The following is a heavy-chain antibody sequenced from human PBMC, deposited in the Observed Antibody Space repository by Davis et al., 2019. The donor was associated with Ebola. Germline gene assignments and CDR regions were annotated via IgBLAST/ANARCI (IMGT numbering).Heavy chain of an antibody. Sequence: PGSLLKISCATSGLTLDNYAMHWFRQAPGKGLEWVSGITSNSGTTAYADSVKGRFTISRDNAKDSLYLQMNSLRIEDTAFYYCAKDFYGSGSYIDAWGQGTLVAVSS. D-gene: IGHD3-10*01. CDR3: AKDFYGSGSYIDA. CDR1: GLTLDNYA. V-gene: IGHV3-9*01. J-gene: IGHJ5*02. CDR2: ITSNSGTT.